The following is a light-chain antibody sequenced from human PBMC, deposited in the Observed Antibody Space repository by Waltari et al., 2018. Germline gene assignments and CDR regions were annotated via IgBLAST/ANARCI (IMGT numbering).Light chain of an antibody. CDR3: CSYAGSRTYV. J-gene: IGLJ1*01. V-gene: IGLV2-23*02. Sequence: QSALTQPASVSGSPGQSITISCTGTSSDVCNFNLASWYQQHPGKVPKLIIYEVSKRPSGVSNHFSGSKSGNTASLTISGLRAEDEADYYYCSYAGSRTYVFGTGTKVTVL. CDR2: EVS. CDR1: SSDVCNFNL.